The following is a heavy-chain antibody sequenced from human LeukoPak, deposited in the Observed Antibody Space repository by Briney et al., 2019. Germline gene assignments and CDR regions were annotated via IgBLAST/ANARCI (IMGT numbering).Heavy chain of an antibody. CDR1: GYTLTELS. V-gene: IGHV1-24*01. J-gene: IGHJ4*02. CDR3: ATAGWLRFGHFDY. D-gene: IGHD5-12*01. CDR2: FDPEDGET. Sequence: GASVKVSCKVSGYTLTELSMHWVRQAPGKGLEWMGGFDPEDGETIYAQKFQGRVTMTEDTSTDTAYMELSSLRPEDTAVYYCATAGWLRFGHFDYWGQGTLVTVPS.